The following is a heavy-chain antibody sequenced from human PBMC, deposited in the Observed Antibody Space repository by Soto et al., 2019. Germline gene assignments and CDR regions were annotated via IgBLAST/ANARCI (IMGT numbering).Heavy chain of an antibody. CDR2: IYYSGST. CDR3: ARLAGLSGDV. V-gene: IGHV4-39*01. J-gene: IGHJ6*02. Sequence: PSETLSLTCTVSGDSISSSRYYWGWVRQPPGKGLEWIGSIYYSGSTYYNPSLKSRVTISVDTSKNQFSLKLSSVTAADTAVYYCARLAGLSGDVWCPGTTVTVTS. D-gene: IGHD2-21*01. CDR1: GDSISSSRYY.